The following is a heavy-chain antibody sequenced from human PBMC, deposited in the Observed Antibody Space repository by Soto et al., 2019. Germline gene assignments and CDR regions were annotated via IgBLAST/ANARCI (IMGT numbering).Heavy chain of an antibody. CDR1: GFTFSDYY. CDR2: ISSSGSTI. D-gene: IGHD3-3*01. J-gene: IGHJ4*02. Sequence: QVQLVESGGGLVKPGGSLRLSCAASGFTFSDYYMSWIRQAPGKGLEWVSYISSSGSTIYYADSVKGRFTISRDNAKNSLFLQMNSLRAENTAVYYCARDRSDFWSGYYTDCDYWGQGTLVTVSS. V-gene: IGHV3-11*01. CDR3: ARDRSDFWSGYYTDCDY.